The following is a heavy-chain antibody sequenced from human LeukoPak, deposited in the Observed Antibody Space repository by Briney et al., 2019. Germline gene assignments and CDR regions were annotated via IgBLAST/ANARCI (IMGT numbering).Heavy chain of an antibody. J-gene: IGHJ4*02. V-gene: IGHV4-30-2*01. CDR3: ARSYCGGDCSFDY. Sequence: PSETLSLTCTVSGGSISSGGYYWSWIRQPPGKGLEWIGYIYHSGSTYYNPSLKSRVTISVDRSKNQFSLKLSSVTAADTAVYYCARSYCGGDCSFDYWGQGTLVTVSS. CDR1: GGSISSGGYY. CDR2: IYHSGST. D-gene: IGHD2-21*02.